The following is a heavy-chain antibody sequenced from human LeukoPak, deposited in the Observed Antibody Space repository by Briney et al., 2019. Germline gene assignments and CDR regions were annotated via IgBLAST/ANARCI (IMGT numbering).Heavy chain of an antibody. CDR3: AKASNDVDYYYYGMDV. V-gene: IGHV3-9*01. Sequence: GGSLRLPCAASGFTFDDYAMHWVRQAPGKGLEWVSGISWNSGSIGYADSVKGRFTISRDNAKNSLYLQMNSLRAEDTALYYCAKASNDVDYYYYGMDVWGQGTTVTVSS. CDR1: GFTFDDYA. CDR2: ISWNSGSI. J-gene: IGHJ6*02. D-gene: IGHD1-1*01.